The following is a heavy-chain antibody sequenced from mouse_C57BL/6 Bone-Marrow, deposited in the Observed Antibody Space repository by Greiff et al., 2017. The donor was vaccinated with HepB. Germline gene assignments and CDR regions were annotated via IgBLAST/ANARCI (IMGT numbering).Heavy chain of an antibody. V-gene: IGHV1-58*01. CDR3: ARLDYCGSSYDAMDY. D-gene: IGHD1-1*01. J-gene: IGHJ4*01. Sequence: VHVKQSGAELVRPGSSVKMSCKTSGYTFTSYGINWVKQRPGQGLEWIGYIYIGNGYTEYNEKFKGKATLTSDTSSSTAYMQLSSLTSEDSAIYFCARLDYCGSSYDAMDYWCQGTSVTISS. CDR2: IYIGNGYT. CDR1: GYTFTSYG.